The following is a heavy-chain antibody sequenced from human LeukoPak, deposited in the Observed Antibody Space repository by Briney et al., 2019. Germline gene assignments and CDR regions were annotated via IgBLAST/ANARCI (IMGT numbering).Heavy chain of an antibody. Sequence: SETLSLTCAVYGGSFSGYYWSWIRQPPGKGLEWIGEINHSGSTNYNPSLKSRVTISVDTSKNQFSLKLSSVTAADTAVYYCARAYSQGTSGGVIARYNWFDPWGQGTLVTVSS. D-gene: IGHD3-16*02. CDR3: ARAYSQGTSGGVIARYNWFDP. J-gene: IGHJ5*02. CDR2: INHSGST. CDR1: GGSFSGYY. V-gene: IGHV4-34*01.